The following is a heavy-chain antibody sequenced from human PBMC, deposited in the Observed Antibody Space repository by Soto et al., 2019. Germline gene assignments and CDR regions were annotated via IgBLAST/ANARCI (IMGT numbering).Heavy chain of an antibody. V-gene: IGHV5-51*03. Sequence: GKSLKISCKGSGYSLTTYWIGWVRQMPGKGLEWMGIIYPGDSDTRYSPSFQGQVTISADKSINTAYLQWNSLKASDTAMYYCARLWYYDTSGSRMDVWGQGTTVTVSS. D-gene: IGHD3-22*01. CDR2: IYPGDSDT. J-gene: IGHJ6*02. CDR1: GYSLTTYW. CDR3: ARLWYYDTSGSRMDV.